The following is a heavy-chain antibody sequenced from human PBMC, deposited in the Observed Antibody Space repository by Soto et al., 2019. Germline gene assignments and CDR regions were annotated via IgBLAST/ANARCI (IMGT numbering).Heavy chain of an antibody. CDR2: ISGSGGRT. D-gene: IGHD6-13*01. J-gene: IGHJ4*02. V-gene: IGHV3-23*01. CDR3: AGVHSSSLDY. Sequence: GSLRLSCAASGFTFSSYAMSWVRQAPGKGLEWVSAISGSGGRTYYADSVKGRFTISGDNSKNTLYLQMNSLRAEDTAVYYCAGVHSSSLDYWGQGTLVTVSS. CDR1: GFTFSSYA.